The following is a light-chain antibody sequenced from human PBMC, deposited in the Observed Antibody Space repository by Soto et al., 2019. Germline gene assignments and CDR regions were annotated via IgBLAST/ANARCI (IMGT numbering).Light chain of an antibody. V-gene: IGKV3-15*01. Sequence: EIVLTQSPATLSVSPGERATLSCRASQTVGTSLGWYQQKPGQAPSLLIYGASTRAAGIPARFSGSGSGTDFTLTISSLQSEDFAVYYCQQHSAWPLTFGGGTEVEIK. CDR1: QTVGTS. CDR3: QQHSAWPLT. J-gene: IGKJ4*01. CDR2: GAS.